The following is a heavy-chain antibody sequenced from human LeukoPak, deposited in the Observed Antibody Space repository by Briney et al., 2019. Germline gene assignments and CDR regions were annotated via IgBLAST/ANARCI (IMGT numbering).Heavy chain of an antibody. CDR3: AKSFRTRDDILTGYPVGYFDY. J-gene: IGHJ4*02. CDR1: GFTFSSYW. CDR2: ISSSSGYI. V-gene: IGHV3-21*01. Sequence: PGGSLRLSCAASGFTFSSYWMHWVRQAPGKGLEWVSSISSSSGYIYYADSVKGRFTISRDNSKNTLYLQMNSLRAEDTAVYYCAKSFRTRDDILTGYPVGYFDYWGQGTLVTVSS. D-gene: IGHD3-9*01.